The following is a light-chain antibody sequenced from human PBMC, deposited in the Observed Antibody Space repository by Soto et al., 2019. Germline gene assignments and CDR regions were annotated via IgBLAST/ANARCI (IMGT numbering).Light chain of an antibody. V-gene: IGKV1-8*01. Sequence: AIRMTQSPSSLSASTGDRVTITCRASQGISSYLAWYQQKPGKAPKLLIYAASTLQSGVPSRFSGSGSGTDFTLTISCLQSEDFATYYCQQYYSGGTFDQGTKVEIK. J-gene: IGKJ1*01. CDR1: QGISSY. CDR2: AAS. CDR3: QQYYSGGT.